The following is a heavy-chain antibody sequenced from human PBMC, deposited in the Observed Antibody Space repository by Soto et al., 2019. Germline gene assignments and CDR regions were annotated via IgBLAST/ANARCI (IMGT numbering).Heavy chain of an antibody. CDR3: AKPPPAGDRTEGIFDY. V-gene: IGHV3-7*02. D-gene: IGHD7-27*01. Sequence: PGGSLRLSCVGSGFTFSSNWMTWVRQAPGKGLEWVGNIRQDGSEKNYVDSVKGRFTISRDNAKNSLYLQMNSLRAEDTAVYYCAKPPPAGDRTEGIFDYWGQGTLVTVSS. CDR1: GFTFSSNW. CDR2: IRQDGSEK. J-gene: IGHJ4*02.